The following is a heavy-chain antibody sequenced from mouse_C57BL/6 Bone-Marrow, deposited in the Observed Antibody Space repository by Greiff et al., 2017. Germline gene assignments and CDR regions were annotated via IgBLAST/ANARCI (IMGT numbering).Heavy chain of an antibody. V-gene: IGHV14-4*01. CDR1: GFNIKDDY. D-gene: IGHD1-3*01. CDR3: TTGVYYWYFDV. Sequence: DVKLQESGAELVRPGASVKLSCTASGFNIKDDYMHWVKQRPEQGLEWIGWIDPENGDTEYASKFQGKATITADTSSNTAYLQLSSLTSEDTAVYYCTTGVYYWYFDVWGTGTTVTVSS. J-gene: IGHJ1*03. CDR2: IDPENGDT.